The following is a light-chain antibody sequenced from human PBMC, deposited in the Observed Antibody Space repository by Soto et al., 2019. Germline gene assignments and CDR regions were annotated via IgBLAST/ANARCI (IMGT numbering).Light chain of an antibody. CDR3: QQYDNLPAIT. Sequence: DIPMTQSPSSLSASVGDRVTIICQASQDISNYLNWYQQKPGKAPKLLIYDASNLETGVPSRFSGSGSGTDFTFTISSLQPEDIATYYCQQYDNLPAITFGQGTRLEIK. CDR1: QDISNY. V-gene: IGKV1-33*01. CDR2: DAS. J-gene: IGKJ5*01.